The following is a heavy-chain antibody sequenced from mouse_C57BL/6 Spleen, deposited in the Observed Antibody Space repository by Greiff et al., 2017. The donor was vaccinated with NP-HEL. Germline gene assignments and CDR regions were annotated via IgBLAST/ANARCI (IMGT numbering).Heavy chain of an antibody. J-gene: IGHJ4*01. D-gene: IGHD2-4*01. V-gene: IGHV1-81*01. Sequence: VQGVESGAELARPGASVKLSCKASGYTFTSYGISWVKQRTGQGLEWIGEIYPRSGNTYYNEKFKGKATLTADKSSSTAYMELRSLTSEDSAVYFCARSDDYGYAMDYWGQGTSVTVSS. CDR3: ARSDDYGYAMDY. CDR1: GYTFTSYG. CDR2: IYPRSGNT.